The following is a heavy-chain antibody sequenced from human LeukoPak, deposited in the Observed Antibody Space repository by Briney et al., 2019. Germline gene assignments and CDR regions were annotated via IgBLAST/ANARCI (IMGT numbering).Heavy chain of an antibody. Sequence: SETLSLTCSVSGGSISSYYWSWLRQPAGKGLEWIGRLYTSGSTNYNPSLKSRVTMSVDTSKNRFSLKLSSVTAADTAVYYCARDGGVGAQYYFDYWGQGTLVTVSS. D-gene: IGHD1-26*01. CDR1: GGSISSYY. CDR3: ARDGGVGAQYYFDY. V-gene: IGHV4-4*07. CDR2: LYTSGST. J-gene: IGHJ4*02.